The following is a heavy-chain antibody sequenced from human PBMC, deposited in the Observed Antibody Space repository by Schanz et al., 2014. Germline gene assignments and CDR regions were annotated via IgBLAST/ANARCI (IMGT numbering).Heavy chain of an antibody. CDR3: AGSGSSNWYFFDY. D-gene: IGHD6-13*01. J-gene: IGHJ4*02. CDR2: INAGTGNT. CDR1: GYSFTPFP. Sequence: QVQLVQSWAEVKGPGASVKVSCKASGYSFTPFPIHWVRQAPGQRLEWMGWINAGTGNTEYSQKFQGRVTITRDTLASTAYMEVSSLRSEDTAVYYCAGSGSSNWYFFDYWGQGTLVTVSS. V-gene: IGHV1-3*01.